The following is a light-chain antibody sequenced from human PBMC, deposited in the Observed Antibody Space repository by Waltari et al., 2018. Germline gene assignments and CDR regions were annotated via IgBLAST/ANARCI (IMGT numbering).Light chain of an antibody. CDR2: ENN. CDR3: GTWDNSMRRV. V-gene: IGLV1-51*02. J-gene: IGLJ3*02. Sequence: QSVLTQPPSVSAAPGQKVTISCSGSSSDLGNNFVSWYQQFPGAAPKLLIYENNKRPSGIPDRFSGSKSGTSATLGITGLQTGDEADYYCGTWDNSMRRVFGGGTKVTVL. CDR1: SSDLGNNF.